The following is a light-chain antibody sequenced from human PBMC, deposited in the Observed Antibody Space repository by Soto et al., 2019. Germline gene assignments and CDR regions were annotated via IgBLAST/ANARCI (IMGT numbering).Light chain of an antibody. CDR3: QQRSNWPPIT. V-gene: IGKV3-11*01. CDR2: AAS. J-gene: IGKJ5*01. CDR1: QSVSSY. Sequence: EVVLTQSPATLSVSPGDRATLSCRAGQSVSSYLAWYQQKPGQAPRLLVYAASNRAIGIPARFSGSGSGTDFTLTISSLEPEDFAVYYCQQRSNWPPITFGQGTRLEIK.